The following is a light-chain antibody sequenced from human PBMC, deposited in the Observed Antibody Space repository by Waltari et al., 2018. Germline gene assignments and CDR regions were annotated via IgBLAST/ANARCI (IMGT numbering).Light chain of an antibody. CDR1: NTALGYYNY. J-gene: IGLJ2*01. CDR2: DVT. V-gene: IGLV2-14*01. CDR3: AAYTSTNTVI. Sequence: QSALTQPASVSGSPGQSITISCTGTNTALGYYNYVSWYQQYPGKAPQLMIFDVTRWPSGVSHRFSGSKSGNTASLTISGLQAEDEADYFCAAYTSTNTVIFGGGTKVTVL.